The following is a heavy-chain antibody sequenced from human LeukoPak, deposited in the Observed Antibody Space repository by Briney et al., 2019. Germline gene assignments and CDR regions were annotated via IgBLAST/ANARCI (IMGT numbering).Heavy chain of an antibody. V-gene: IGHV5-51*01. CDR2: IYPGDSDT. Sequence: GESLKISCQCSGYRFTTYWIGWVRQLPGKGLEWMGIIYPGDSDTRYSPSFQGQVTISADKSISTAYLQWSSLKASDTAMYYCARRYSDGSGYFVDHWGQGTLVTVSS. CDR3: ARRYSDGSGYFVDH. D-gene: IGHD3-22*01. CDR1: GYRFTTYW. J-gene: IGHJ4*02.